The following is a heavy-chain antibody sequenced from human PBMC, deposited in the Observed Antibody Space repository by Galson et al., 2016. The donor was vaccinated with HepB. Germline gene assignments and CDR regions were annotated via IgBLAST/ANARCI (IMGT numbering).Heavy chain of an antibody. CDR1: GFTFSSYA. Sequence: SLRLSCAASGFTFSSYAMHWVRQAPGKGLELVAVISYDGSHTYYADSVKGRFTIFKDNSKNTLYLQMNSLRAEDTAVYYCASLQYQLLSYYYYHMDVWGHGTTVTVSS. CDR2: ISYDGSHT. V-gene: IGHV3-30*03. D-gene: IGHD2-2*01. CDR3: ASLQYQLLSYYYYHMDV. J-gene: IGHJ6*02.